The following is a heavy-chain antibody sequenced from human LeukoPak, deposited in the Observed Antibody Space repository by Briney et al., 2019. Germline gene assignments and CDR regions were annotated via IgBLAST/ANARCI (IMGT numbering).Heavy chain of an antibody. Sequence: SETLSLTCTVSGGSISGGGYYWSWIRQRPGKGLEWIGYIYYSGSTYYNPSLKSRVTISVDTSKNQFSLKLSSVTAADTAVYYCAGIDRYSYGQRTFDYWGQGTLVTVSS. V-gene: IGHV4-31*03. CDR3: AGIDRYSYGQRTFDY. J-gene: IGHJ4*02. D-gene: IGHD5-18*01. CDR1: GGSISGGGYY. CDR2: IYYSGST.